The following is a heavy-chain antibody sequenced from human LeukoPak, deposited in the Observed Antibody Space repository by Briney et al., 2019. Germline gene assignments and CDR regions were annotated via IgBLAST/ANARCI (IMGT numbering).Heavy chain of an antibody. V-gene: IGHV3-48*01. Sequence: GGSLRLSCAASGFTFSSYRMNWVRQAPGKGLEWISYISSSGTIYYVDSVKGRFTISRDNAKNSLYLQMNSLRAEDTAVYYCAREWPRADYIFDYWGQGTLVTVSS. CDR3: AREWPRADYIFDY. CDR2: ISSSGTI. J-gene: IGHJ4*02. D-gene: IGHD4-11*01. CDR1: GFTFSSYR.